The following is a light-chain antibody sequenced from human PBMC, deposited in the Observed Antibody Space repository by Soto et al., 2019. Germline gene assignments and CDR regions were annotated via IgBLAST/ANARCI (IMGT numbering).Light chain of an antibody. CDR1: QSISSW. CDR2: DAS. J-gene: IGKJ1*01. CDR3: QQYNSYSPT. Sequence: DIQMTQSPSTLSASVGDRVTITCWASQSISSWLAWYQQKPGKALKLLIYDASSLESGVPSRFSGSGSGTEFTLTISSLQPDDFATYYCQQYNSYSPTFGQGTKVEIK. V-gene: IGKV1-5*01.